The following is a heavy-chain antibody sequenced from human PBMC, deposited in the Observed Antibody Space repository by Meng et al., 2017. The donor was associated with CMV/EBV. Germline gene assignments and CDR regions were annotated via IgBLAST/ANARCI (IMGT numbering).Heavy chain of an antibody. CDR3: TREPVWGSYYYYYYGMDV. Sequence: GESLKISCTASGFTFGDYAMSWVRQAPGKGLEWVGFIRSKAYGGTTEYAASVKGRFTISRDDSKSTAYLQMNSLKTEDTAVYYCTREPVWGSYYYYYYGMDVWGQGTTVTVSS. CDR1: GFTFGDYA. D-gene: IGHD3-16*01. V-gene: IGHV3-49*04. CDR2: IRSKAYGGTT. J-gene: IGHJ6*02.